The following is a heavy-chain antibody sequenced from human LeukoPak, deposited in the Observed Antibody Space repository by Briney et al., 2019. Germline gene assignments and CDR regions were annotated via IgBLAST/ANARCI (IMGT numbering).Heavy chain of an antibody. CDR1: GGSFSGYY. CDR2: INHSGST. V-gene: IGHV4-34*01. J-gene: IGHJ4*02. D-gene: IGHD1-26*01. Sequence: SETLSLTCAVYGGSFSGYYWSWIRQPPGKGLEWIGEINHSGSTNYNPSLKSRVTISVDTSKNQFSLKLSSVTAADTAVYYCARETEELRIDYWGQGTLVTVSS. CDR3: ARETEELRIDY.